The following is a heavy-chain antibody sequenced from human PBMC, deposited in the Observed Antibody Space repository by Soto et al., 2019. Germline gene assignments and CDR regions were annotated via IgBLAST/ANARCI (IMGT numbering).Heavy chain of an antibody. D-gene: IGHD2-21*02. CDR3: ARATATANLFDY. CDR2: INHSGST. V-gene: IGHV4-34*01. Sequence: QVQLQQWGAGLLKPSETLSLTCAVYGGAFSGYYWSWIRQPPGKGLEWIGEINHSGSTNYNPSLKSRVTISVATSKKQFSLKLSSVTAADTAVYYCARATATANLFDYWGQGTLVTVSS. J-gene: IGHJ4*02. CDR1: GGAFSGYY.